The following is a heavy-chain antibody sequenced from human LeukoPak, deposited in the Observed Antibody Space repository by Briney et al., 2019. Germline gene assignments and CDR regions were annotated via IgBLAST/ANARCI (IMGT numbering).Heavy chain of an antibody. V-gene: IGHV5-51*01. CDR3: ARSENYYYYGMDV. Sequence: GASLKISCKGSGYSFTSYWIGWVRQLPGKGLEWMGIIYPGDSDTRYSPSFQGQVTISADKSISTAYLQWSSLKASDTAMYYCARSENYYYYGMDVWGQGTTATVSS. CDR2: IYPGDSDT. J-gene: IGHJ6*02. CDR1: GYSFTSYW.